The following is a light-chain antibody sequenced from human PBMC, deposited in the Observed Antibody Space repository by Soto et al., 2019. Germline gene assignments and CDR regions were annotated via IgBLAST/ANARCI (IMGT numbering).Light chain of an antibody. CDR1: QSLLDSDDGNTY. J-gene: IGKJ4*01. Sequence: DILMTQTPLSLPVTPGEPASISCRSSQSLLDSDDGNTYLDWYLQKPGQSPQLLIYTVSYRASGVPDRFTGSGSGTDFTLKISRVEAEDVGVYYCMQRIEFPLTFGGGTKVDIK. CDR2: TVS. V-gene: IGKV2-40*01. CDR3: MQRIEFPLT.